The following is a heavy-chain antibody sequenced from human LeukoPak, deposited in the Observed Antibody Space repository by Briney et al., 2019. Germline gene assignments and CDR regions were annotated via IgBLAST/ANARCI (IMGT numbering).Heavy chain of an antibody. CDR1: GFSLSTSGVG. CDR3: AHSRMWPLYGSPDY. D-gene: IGHD3-10*01. V-gene: IGHV2-5*01. Sequence: SGPTLVNPTQTLTLTCTFSGFSLSTSGVGVGWIRQPPGKALEWLALIYWNDDKRCSPSLKSRLTITKDTSKNQVVLTMTNMDPVDTATYYCAHSRMWPLYGSPDYWGQGTLVTVSS. CDR2: IYWNDDK. J-gene: IGHJ4*02.